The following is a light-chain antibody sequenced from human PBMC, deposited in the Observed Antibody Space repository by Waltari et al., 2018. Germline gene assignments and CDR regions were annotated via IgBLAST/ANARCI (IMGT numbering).Light chain of an antibody. CDR3: KSYTSRYTYV. V-gene: IGLV2-14*03. J-gene: IGLJ1*01. Sequence: QSALTQPASVSGSPRQSIPISRTGTITDVRCYNPFSWYQQHPGNAPKLLIYDVTNRPSGISNRFSGSKSDNTASLTISGLQAEDEADYYCKSYTSRYTYVFGTGTKVTVL. CDR1: ITDVRCYNP. CDR2: DVT.